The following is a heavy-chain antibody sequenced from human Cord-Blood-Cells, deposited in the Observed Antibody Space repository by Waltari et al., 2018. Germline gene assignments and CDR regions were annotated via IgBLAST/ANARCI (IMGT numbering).Heavy chain of an antibody. CDR3: ARLFRYNWNDLRGAFDI. Sequence: EVQLVQSGAEVKKPGESLKISCKGSGYGFTSYWIGWVRQMPGKGLEWMGVSCPGDSNTRYIPSFQGQVSIAADKSISTAYLQWSSLKASDTAMYYCARLFRYNWNDLRGAFDIWGQGTMVTVSS. CDR2: SCPGDSNT. CDR1: GYGFTSYW. J-gene: IGHJ3*02. D-gene: IGHD1-1*01. V-gene: IGHV5-51*01.